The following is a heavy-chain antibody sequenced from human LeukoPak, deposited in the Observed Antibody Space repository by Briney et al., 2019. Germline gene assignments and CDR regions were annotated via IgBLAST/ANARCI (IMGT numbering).Heavy chain of an antibody. D-gene: IGHD3-22*01. CDR2: MYLSGTT. Sequence: SETLSLTCTVSGDSINSLDLWSWVRPPPGKGLEWIGEMYLSGTTHSNPSVKSRVTISIDKSKNQFFLNLSSVTAADTAVYYCAGLVGRYSSGLYYYYFDFWGQGTLVTVSS. J-gene: IGHJ4*02. CDR1: GDSINSLDL. V-gene: IGHV4-4*02. CDR3: AGLVGRYSSGLYYYYFDF.